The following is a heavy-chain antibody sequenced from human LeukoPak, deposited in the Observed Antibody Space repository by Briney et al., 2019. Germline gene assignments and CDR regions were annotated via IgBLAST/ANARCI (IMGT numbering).Heavy chain of an antibody. CDR3: ARGGSWYKNHYDY. D-gene: IGHD6-13*01. V-gene: IGHV1-2*02. CDR2: INPNSGGT. Sequence: ASVKVSCKASGYTFTGYYMHWVRQAPGQGLEWMGWINPNSGGTNYAQKFQGRVTMTRDTSISTAYMELSRLRSGDTAVYYCARGGSWYKNHYDYWGQGTLVTVSS. J-gene: IGHJ4*02. CDR1: GYTFTGYY.